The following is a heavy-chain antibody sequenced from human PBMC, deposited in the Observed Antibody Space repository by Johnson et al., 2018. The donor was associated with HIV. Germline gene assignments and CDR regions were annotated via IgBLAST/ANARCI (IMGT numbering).Heavy chain of an antibody. CDR1: GFTFNDYY. V-gene: IGHV3-11*04. D-gene: IGHD4-17*01. CDR2: ISSSGATI. J-gene: IGHJ3*02. Sequence: QVQLVESGGGVVRSGGSLRLSCTASGFTFNDYYMTWVRQAPGEGLECVSYISSSGATIYYADSVKGRFTISRDNAKKSLYLQMNSLRAEDTAVYYCARDSTTWGGDYFGYGFDIWGQGTMVTVSS. CDR3: ARDSTTWGGDYFGYGFDI.